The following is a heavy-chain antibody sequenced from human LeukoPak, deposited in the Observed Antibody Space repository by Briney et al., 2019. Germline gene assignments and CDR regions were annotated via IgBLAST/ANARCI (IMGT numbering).Heavy chain of an antibody. D-gene: IGHD6-6*01. CDR2: IYTSGST. Sequence: SETLSLTCTVSGGSISSYYWSWIRQPAGKGLGWIGRIYTSGSTNYNPSLKSRVTMSVDTSKNQFSLKLSSVTAADTAVYYCARVAYFSSSSRGGNWFDPWGQGTLVTVSS. V-gene: IGHV4-4*07. CDR1: GGSISSYY. J-gene: IGHJ5*02. CDR3: ARVAYFSSSSRGGNWFDP.